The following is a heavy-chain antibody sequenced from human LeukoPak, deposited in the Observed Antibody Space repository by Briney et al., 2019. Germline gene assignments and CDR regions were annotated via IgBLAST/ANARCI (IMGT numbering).Heavy chain of an antibody. CDR2: ISYDGSNK. CDR1: GFTFSSYG. D-gene: IGHD3-22*01. J-gene: IGHJ4*02. Sequence: GRSLRLSCAASGFTFSSYGMHWVRQAPGKGLEWVAVISYDGSNKYYADSVKGRFTISRDNSKNTLYLQMNSLRAEDTAVYYCAKDGDITMIVVAWYYFDYWGQGTLVTVSS. V-gene: IGHV3-30*18. CDR3: AKDGDITMIVVAWYYFDY.